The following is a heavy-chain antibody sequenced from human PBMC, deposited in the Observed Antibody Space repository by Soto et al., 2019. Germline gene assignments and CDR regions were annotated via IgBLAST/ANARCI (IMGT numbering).Heavy chain of an antibody. D-gene: IGHD6-13*01. J-gene: IGHJ4*02. Sequence: GGSLRLSCSASGFTFSSYAMHWVRQAPGKGLEYVSAISSNGGSTYYADSVKGRFTISRDNSKNTLYLQMSSLRAEDTAVYYCVKGVAAAAPTYYFDYWGQGTLVTVSS. V-gene: IGHV3-64D*08. CDR1: GFTFSSYA. CDR2: ISSNGGST. CDR3: VKGVAAAAPTYYFDY.